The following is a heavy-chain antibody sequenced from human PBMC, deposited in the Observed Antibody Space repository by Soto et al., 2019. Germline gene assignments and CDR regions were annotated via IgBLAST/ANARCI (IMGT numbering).Heavy chain of an antibody. Sequence: SETLSLTCAVYGGSFSGYYWSWIRQPPGKGLEWIGEINHSGSTNYNPSLKSRVTISVDTSKNQFSLKLSSVTAADTAVYYCARVRGSSGWYGGYYYYGMDVWGQGTTVTVSS. J-gene: IGHJ6*02. CDR3: ARVRGSSGWYGGYYYYGMDV. V-gene: IGHV4-34*01. CDR2: INHSGST. CDR1: GGSFSGYY. D-gene: IGHD6-19*01.